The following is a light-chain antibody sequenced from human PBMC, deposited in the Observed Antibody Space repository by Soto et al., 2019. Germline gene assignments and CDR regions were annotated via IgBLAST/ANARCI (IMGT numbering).Light chain of an antibody. CDR2: ENN. V-gene: IGLV1-51*02. Sequence: QSVLTQPPSVSAAPGQTVTISCSGSSPNIGNNYVSWYQQLPGTAPNLLIYENNKRPSGIPDRFSGSKSGTSATLGITGLQTGDEADYYCGTWDSSLSAWVFGGGTKLTVL. J-gene: IGLJ3*02. CDR3: GTWDSSLSAWV. CDR1: SPNIGNNY.